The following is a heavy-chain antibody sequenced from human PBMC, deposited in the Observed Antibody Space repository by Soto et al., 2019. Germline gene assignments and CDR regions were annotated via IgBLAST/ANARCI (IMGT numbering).Heavy chain of an antibody. Sequence: GGSLRLSCAASGFTFSSYAMSWVRQAPGKGLEWVSAISGSGGSTYYADSVKGRFTISRDNSKNTLYLQMNSLRAEDTAVYYCAKVGSRDYIWGSYRSDYYYYMDVWGKGTTVTVSS. J-gene: IGHJ6*03. CDR2: ISGSGGST. D-gene: IGHD3-16*02. CDR3: AKVGSRDYIWGSYRSDYYYYMDV. CDR1: GFTFSSYA. V-gene: IGHV3-23*01.